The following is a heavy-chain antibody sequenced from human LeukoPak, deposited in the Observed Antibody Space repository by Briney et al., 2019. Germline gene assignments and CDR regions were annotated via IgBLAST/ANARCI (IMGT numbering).Heavy chain of an antibody. V-gene: IGHV3-23*01. J-gene: IGHJ4*02. CDR1: GFTFSSYA. Sequence: TGGSLRLSCAASGFTFSSYAMSWVRQAPGKGLERVSAISGSGGSTYYADSVKGRFTISRDNSKNTLYLQMSSLRAEDTAVYYCAKEANYDTKGFFDYWGQGTLVTVSS. CDR3: AKEANYDTKGFFDY. CDR2: ISGSGGST. D-gene: IGHD3-22*01.